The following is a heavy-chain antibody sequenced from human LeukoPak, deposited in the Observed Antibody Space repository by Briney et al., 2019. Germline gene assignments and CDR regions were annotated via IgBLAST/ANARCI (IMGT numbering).Heavy chain of an antibody. D-gene: IGHD3-22*01. J-gene: IGHJ3*02. CDR3: ARGAYYYDSSGYFTFDI. CDR1: GGSISSSSYY. CDR2: IYYSGST. V-gene: IGHV4-39*07. Sequence: PSETLSLTCTVTGGSISSSSYYWGWIRQPPGKELEWIGSIYYSGSTYYNPSLKSRVTISVDTSKNQFSLKLSSVTAADTAVYYCARGAYYYDSSGYFTFDIWGQGTMVTVSS.